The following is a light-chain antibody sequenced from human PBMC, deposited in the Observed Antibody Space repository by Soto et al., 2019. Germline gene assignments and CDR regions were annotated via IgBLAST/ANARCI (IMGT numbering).Light chain of an antibody. Sequence: QSVLTQPPSASGTPGQRVTISCSGSSSNIGSNYVYWYQQLPGTAPKLLIYRNNQRPSGVPDRFSGSKSGTSGSLAISGLRSEDEANYYCTAWDDGLSGVAFGGGTKLTVL. V-gene: IGLV1-47*01. CDR2: RNN. J-gene: IGLJ3*02. CDR1: SSNIGSNY. CDR3: TAWDDGLSGVA.